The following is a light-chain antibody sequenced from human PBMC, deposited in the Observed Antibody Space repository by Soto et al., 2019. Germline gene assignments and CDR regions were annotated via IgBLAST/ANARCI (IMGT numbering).Light chain of an antibody. CDR3: QQYNNWTPYT. CDR2: GAS. Sequence: EIVMTQSPATLSVSPGERATLFCRASQSVSSNFAWYQQKPGQAPRLLIYGASTRATGIPARFSGSGSGTEFTLTISSLQSEDFAVYYCQQYNNWTPYTFGQGTKLEIK. CDR1: QSVSSN. J-gene: IGKJ2*01. V-gene: IGKV3-15*01.